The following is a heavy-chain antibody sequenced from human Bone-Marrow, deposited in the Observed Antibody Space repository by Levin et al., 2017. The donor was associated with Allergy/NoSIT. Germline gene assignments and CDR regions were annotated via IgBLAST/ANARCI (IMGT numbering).Heavy chain of an antibody. D-gene: IGHD1-20*01. CDR2: IRSKSRGETT. CDR3: CTDVGDTWYRFNCDS. Sequence: GESLKISCVASGFTFTDAWMAWVRQAPGKGLEWIGRIRSKSRGETTDYAAPLEGRFAISRDDSKNTLYLQINSLKTEDTAVYYCCTDVGDTWYRFNCDSWGDGTLVTV. J-gene: IGHJ5*01. CDR1: GFTFTDAW. V-gene: IGHV3-15*01.